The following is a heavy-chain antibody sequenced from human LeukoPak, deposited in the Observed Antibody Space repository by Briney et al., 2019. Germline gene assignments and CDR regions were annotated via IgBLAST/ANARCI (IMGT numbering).Heavy chain of an antibody. Sequence: SETLSLTCAVSGGSISSGGYSWSWIRRPPGKGLEWIGYIYHSGSTYYNPPLKSRVTISVDRSKNQFSLKLSSVTAADTAVYYCARVLRGYCTNGVCYEAAAFDIWGQGTMVTVSS. CDR2: IYHSGST. CDR1: GGSISSGGYS. V-gene: IGHV4-30-2*01. CDR3: ARVLRGYCTNGVCYEAAAFDI. D-gene: IGHD2-8*01. J-gene: IGHJ3*02.